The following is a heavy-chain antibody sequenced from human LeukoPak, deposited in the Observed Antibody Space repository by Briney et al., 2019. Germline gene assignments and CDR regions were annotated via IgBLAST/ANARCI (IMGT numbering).Heavy chain of an antibody. Sequence: PSETLSLTCAVYGGSFSGYYWSWIRQPPGKGLEWIGEINHSGSTNYNPSLKSRVTISVDTSKNQFSLKLSSVTAVDTAVYYCARGRGAAPVGYWGQGTLVTVSS. CDR1: GGSFSGYY. CDR3: ARGRGAAPVGY. D-gene: IGHD6-6*01. J-gene: IGHJ4*02. CDR2: INHSGST. V-gene: IGHV4-34*01.